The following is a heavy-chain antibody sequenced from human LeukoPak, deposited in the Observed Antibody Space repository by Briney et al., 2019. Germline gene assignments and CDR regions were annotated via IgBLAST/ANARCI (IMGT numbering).Heavy chain of an antibody. CDR3: ARGSPLIPDI. CDR2: MNPSSGNT. J-gene: IGHJ3*02. D-gene: IGHD2-21*01. V-gene: IGHV1-8*01. CDR1: GYTFTSYD. Sequence: ASVKVSCKASGYTFTSYDINWVRQATGQGLEWMGWMNPSSGNTGYAQKFQGRVTMTRNTSISTAYMELSSLGSEDTAVYYCARGSPLIPDIWGQGTMVTVSS.